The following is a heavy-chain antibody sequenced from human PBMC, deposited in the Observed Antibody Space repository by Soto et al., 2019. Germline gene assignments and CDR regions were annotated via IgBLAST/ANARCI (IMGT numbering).Heavy chain of an antibody. V-gene: IGHV5-10-1*01. D-gene: IGHD3-10*01. J-gene: IGHJ6*01. CDR2: IDPSDSYT. CDR1: GDRCMDYG. CDR3: ARLPPRVRGACYQHGIGV. Sequence: SDKGVGDRCMDYGIIWVRQIPGKSLEWMGRIDPSDSYTNYSPSFQGHVTISADKSISTAYLQWSSLKASDTAMYYFARLPPRVRGACYQHGIGVSGQGTTVT.